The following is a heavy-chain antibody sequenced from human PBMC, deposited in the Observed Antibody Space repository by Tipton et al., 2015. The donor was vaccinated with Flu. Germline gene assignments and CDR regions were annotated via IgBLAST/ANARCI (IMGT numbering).Heavy chain of an antibody. CDR2: TYYRSKWYN. CDR3: ARHTGDSVRGVIDY. CDR1: GDSVSSNRAA. Sequence: GLVKPSQTLSLTCGISGDSVSSNRAAWNWIRQSPSRGLEWLGSTYYRSKWYNDYAVSVKSRITINPDTSKNQFYLQLNSVTPEDTAVYYCARHTGDSVRGVIDYWGQGTLVTVSS. V-gene: IGHV6-1*01. D-gene: IGHD3-10*02. J-gene: IGHJ4*02.